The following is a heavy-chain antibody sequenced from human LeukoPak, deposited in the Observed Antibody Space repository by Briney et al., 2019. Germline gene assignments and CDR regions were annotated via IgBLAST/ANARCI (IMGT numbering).Heavy chain of an antibody. V-gene: IGHV3-23*01. CDR1: GFTFSSYG. D-gene: IGHD4-17*01. CDR2: ISGSGGST. CDR3: AKDLTTVTTYGDY. Sequence: GGSLRLSCAASGFTFSSYGMSWVRQAPGKGLEWVSAISGSGGSTYYADSVKGRFTISRDNSKNTLYLQMNSLSAEDTAVYYCAKDLTTVTTYGDYWGQGTLVTVSS. J-gene: IGHJ4*02.